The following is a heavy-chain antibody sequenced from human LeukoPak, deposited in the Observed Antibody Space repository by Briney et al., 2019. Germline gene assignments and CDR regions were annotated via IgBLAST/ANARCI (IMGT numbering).Heavy chain of an antibody. CDR2: IYHNGVT. V-gene: IGHV4-38-2*01. J-gene: IGHJ3*02. CDR1: GYSVRSGHY. D-gene: IGHD5-18*01. Sequence: SETLSLTCDVAGYSVRSGHYWGWIRQPPGKGLEWIGSIYHNGVTYHNPSLVTRVTISIDTSKNQFSLKLSSVTAADTAVYYCARGLVDTAMSGAFDIWGQGTMVTVSS. CDR3: ARGLVDTAMSGAFDI.